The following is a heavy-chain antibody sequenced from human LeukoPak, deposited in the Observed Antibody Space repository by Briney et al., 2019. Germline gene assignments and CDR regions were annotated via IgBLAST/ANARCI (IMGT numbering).Heavy chain of an antibody. Sequence: ASVKASCKASGYTFTGYYMHWVRQAPGQGLEWMGWINPNSGGTNYAQKFQGRVTMTRDTSISTAYMELSRLRSDDTAVYYCARGGYCTNGVCYSHYYYGMDVWGQGTTVTVSS. V-gene: IGHV1-2*02. D-gene: IGHD2-8*01. J-gene: IGHJ6*02. CDR2: INPNSGGT. CDR3: ARGGYCTNGVCYSHYYYGMDV. CDR1: GYTFTGYY.